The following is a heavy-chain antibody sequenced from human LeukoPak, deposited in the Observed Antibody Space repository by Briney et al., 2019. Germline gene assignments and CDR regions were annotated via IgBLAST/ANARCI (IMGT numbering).Heavy chain of an antibody. CDR1: GGTFSSYA. CDR2: IIPIFGTA. Sequence: ASVKVSCKASGGTFSSYAISWVRQAPGQGLEWMGGIIPIFGTANYAQKFQGRVTITADESTSTAYMELSSLRSEDTAVYYCARVRLLGSGWFLPYYYGMDVWGQGTTVTVSS. J-gene: IGHJ6*02. V-gene: IGHV1-69*13. D-gene: IGHD6-19*01. CDR3: ARVRLLGSGWFLPYYYGMDV.